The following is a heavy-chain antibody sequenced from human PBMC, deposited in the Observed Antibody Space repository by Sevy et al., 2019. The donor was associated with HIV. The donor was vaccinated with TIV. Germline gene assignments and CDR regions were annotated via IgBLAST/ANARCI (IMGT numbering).Heavy chain of an antibody. D-gene: IGHD4-17*01. CDR2: IGTAGDT. Sequence: GGSLRLSCAASGFTFSSYDMHWVRQATGKGLEWVSVIGTAGDTYYPGSVKGRFTISRENAKNSLYLQMNSLRAGDTAVYYCARDTNRGVTTGTGVDYWGQGTLVTVSS. CDR3: ARDTNRGVTTGTGVDY. CDR1: GFTFSSYD. J-gene: IGHJ4*02. V-gene: IGHV3-13*01.